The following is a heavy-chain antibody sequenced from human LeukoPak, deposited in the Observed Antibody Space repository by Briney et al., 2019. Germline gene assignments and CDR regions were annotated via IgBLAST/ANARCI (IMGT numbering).Heavy chain of an antibody. Sequence: ASVKVSCKASGYTFTGYYMHWARRAPGQGLEWMGWINPNSGGTNYAQKFQGRVTMTRDTSISTAYMELSRLRSDDTAVYYCARDDSIISFSYYYDSSGYYYVSAFDYWGQGTLVTVSS. CDR3: ARDDSIISFSYYYDSSGYYYVSAFDY. CDR1: GYTFTGYY. J-gene: IGHJ4*02. D-gene: IGHD3-22*01. CDR2: INPNSGGT. V-gene: IGHV1-2*02.